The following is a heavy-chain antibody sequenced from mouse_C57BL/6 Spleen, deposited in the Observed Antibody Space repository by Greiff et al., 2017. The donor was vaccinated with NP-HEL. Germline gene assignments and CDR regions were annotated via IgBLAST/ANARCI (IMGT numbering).Heavy chain of an antibody. Sequence: EVLLVESGGGLVKPGGSLKLSCAASGFTFSDYGMHWVRQAPGKGLEWVAYISSGSSAIYYADTVKGRFTISRDNAKNTLFLQMTSLRSEDSAMYYCASALITTVVAPDYFDYWGQGTTLTVSS. CDR2: ISSGSSAI. CDR1: GFTFSDYG. J-gene: IGHJ2*01. D-gene: IGHD1-1*01. V-gene: IGHV5-17*01. CDR3: ASALITTVVAPDYFDY.